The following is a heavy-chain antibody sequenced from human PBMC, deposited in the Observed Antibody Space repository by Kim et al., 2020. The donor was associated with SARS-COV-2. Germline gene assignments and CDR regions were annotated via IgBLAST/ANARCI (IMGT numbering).Heavy chain of an antibody. CDR2: IYHTGNT. D-gene: IGHD2-2*01. Sequence: SETLSLTRSVSNGSISSGGYYWSWIRQHPDKGLQWIGHIYHTGNTYFNPSLKSRFFMSVDTSKNEFSLKVNSVTAADTAVYFCARFLGYCSSTTCSGHFDFWGQGALVAVSS. CDR3: ARFLGYCSSTTCSGHFDF. V-gene: IGHV4-31*03. CDR1: NGSISSGGYY. J-gene: IGHJ4*02.